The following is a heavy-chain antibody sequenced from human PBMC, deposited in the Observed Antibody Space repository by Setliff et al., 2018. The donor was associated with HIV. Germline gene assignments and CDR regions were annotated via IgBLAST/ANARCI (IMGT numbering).Heavy chain of an antibody. J-gene: IGHJ4*02. CDR1: GDFFSSDYY. Sequence: SETLSLTCTVSGDFFSSDYYWGWIRQSPGKGLEWIGSFYETGYTYYNPSLKSRVTISVDTSKNQFSLELGSVTAADTAVYYCVATTHNFWSAYTSWGQGTPVTVSS. V-gene: IGHV4-38-2*02. D-gene: IGHD3-3*01. CDR2: FYETGYT. CDR3: VATTHNFWSAYTS.